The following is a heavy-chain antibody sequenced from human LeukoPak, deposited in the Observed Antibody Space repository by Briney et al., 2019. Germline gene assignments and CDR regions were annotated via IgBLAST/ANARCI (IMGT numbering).Heavy chain of an antibody. CDR3: AKDQGGY. J-gene: IGHJ4*02. CDR2: VSANGDGT. V-gene: IGHV3-23*01. D-gene: IGHD3-16*01. Sequence: GGSLRLSCAASGFTFNNYGMSWVRQAPGKGLEWVSTVSANGDGTYYADSVKGRFTISRDNSKNTLYLQMNSLRAEDTAVYYCAKDQGGYWGQGTLVTVSS. CDR1: GFTFNNYG.